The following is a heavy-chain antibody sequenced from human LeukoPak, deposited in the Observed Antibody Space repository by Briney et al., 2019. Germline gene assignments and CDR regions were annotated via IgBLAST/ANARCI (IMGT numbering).Heavy chain of an antibody. CDR1: GFTVSSNY. CDR3: ARVLRYCSGGNCYSGGLGYMDV. Sequence: GGSLRLSCAAAGFTVSSNYMSWVRQAPGKGREWVSVTYSGGRTYYADSVKGRFTISRDNAKNSLFLQMNSLRAEDTAVYYCARVLRYCSGGNCYSGGLGYMDVWGKGTTVTISS. V-gene: IGHV3-53*01. D-gene: IGHD2-15*01. CDR2: TYSGGRT. J-gene: IGHJ6*03.